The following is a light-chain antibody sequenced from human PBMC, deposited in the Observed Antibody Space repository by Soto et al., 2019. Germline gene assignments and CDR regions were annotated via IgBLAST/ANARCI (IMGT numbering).Light chain of an antibody. CDR2: RAS. Sequence: DIRMTQSPSTLSASVGDRVTITCRASQSINNWLAWYQQKPRKAPKLLIYRASSLENGVPSRFIARGSATEFIFTITSLQPDDFATYYCQQYSSGSTFGQGTKVEIK. CDR3: QQYSSGST. V-gene: IGKV1-5*03. CDR1: QSINNW. J-gene: IGKJ1*01.